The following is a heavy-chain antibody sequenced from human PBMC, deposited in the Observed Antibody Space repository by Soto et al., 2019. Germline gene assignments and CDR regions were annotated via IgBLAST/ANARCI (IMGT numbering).Heavy chain of an antibody. D-gene: IGHD3-22*01. CDR1: GYTFTSYG. Sequence: ASVKVSCKASGYTFTSYGINWVRQAPGRGLEWMGWINPGNGNTKYSQQFQGRVIIDRDTSASTAYMELSSLRSEDTAVYYCARGGYFDSSNYLDYWGMGTLVTVSS. CDR3: ARGGYFDSSNYLDY. V-gene: IGHV1-3*01. CDR2: INPGNGNT. J-gene: IGHJ4*02.